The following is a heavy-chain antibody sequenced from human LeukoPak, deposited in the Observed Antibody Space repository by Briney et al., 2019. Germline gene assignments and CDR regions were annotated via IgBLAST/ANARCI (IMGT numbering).Heavy chain of an antibody. CDR1: GFTFSSYW. J-gene: IGHJ4*02. CDR2: IKPDGRDK. CDR3: ARSLGYCSAGSCFPFDY. Sequence: GGSLRLSCAASGFTFSSYWMIWVRQAPGKGLEWVANIKPDGRDKYYVDSVKGRFTISRDNAKNSLYLQMNSLRAEDTAVYYRARSLGYCSAGSCFPFDYWGQGTLVTVSS. V-gene: IGHV3-7*05. D-gene: IGHD2-15*01.